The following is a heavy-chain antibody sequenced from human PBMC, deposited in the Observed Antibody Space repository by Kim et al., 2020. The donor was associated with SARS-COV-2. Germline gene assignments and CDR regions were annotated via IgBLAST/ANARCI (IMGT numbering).Heavy chain of an antibody. D-gene: IGHD1-26*01. J-gene: IGHJ4*02. Sequence: SINSRVTVSVHTTKNQFSLKLSSVTAADTAVYYCARVRRRGLLRLGYFDYWGQGTLVTVSS. V-gene: IGHV4-59*12. CDR3: ARVRRRGLLRLGYFDY.